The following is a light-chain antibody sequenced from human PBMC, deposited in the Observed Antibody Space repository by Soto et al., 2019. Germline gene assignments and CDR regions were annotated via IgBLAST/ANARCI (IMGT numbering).Light chain of an antibody. CDR2: EVS. CDR1: SSDVGGYNY. Sequence: QSALTQPASVSGSPGQSITISCTGTSSDVGGYNYVSWYQQHPGKAPKLMIYEVSNRPSGVSNRFSGSKSGNTASLAISGLQSEDESDYYCAAWDDTLKRYVFGTGTKVTVL. CDR3: AAWDDTLKRYV. V-gene: IGLV2-14*01. J-gene: IGLJ1*01.